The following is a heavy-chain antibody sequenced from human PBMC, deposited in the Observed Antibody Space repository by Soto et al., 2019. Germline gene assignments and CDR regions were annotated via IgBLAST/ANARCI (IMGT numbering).Heavy chain of an antibody. CDR1: GLSLSTSGPA. CDR3: AHRQRVTLFGLVNQSDGWFDS. D-gene: IGHD3-3*01. V-gene: IGHV2-5*02. CDR2: VYWADDK. Sequence: QITLKESVPTLVNPTQPLMLTCTFSGLSLSTSGPAVGWIRQTPVKDLEWLALVYWADDKRYSPSIKNRVTIAKDTSKDQVDLTLTNAEPVDTATYYCAHRQRVTLFGLVNQSDGWFDSWGQGTLVTVPS. J-gene: IGHJ5*01.